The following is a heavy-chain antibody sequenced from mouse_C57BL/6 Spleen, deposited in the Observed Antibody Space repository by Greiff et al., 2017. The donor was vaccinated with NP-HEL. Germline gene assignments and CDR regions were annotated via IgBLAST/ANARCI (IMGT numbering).Heavy chain of an antibody. CDR1: GYSITSDY. CDR2: ISYSGST. Sequence: VQLQQSGPGLAKPSQTLSLPCSVTGYSITSDYWNWIRKFPGNKLEYMGYISYSGSTYYYPSPNSRISITRDTSKNKDYLQLNSVTTEDTATDYCARDRDWDVYYFDDRGQGTTLTVSS. J-gene: IGHJ2*01. CDR3: ARDRDWDVYYFDD. D-gene: IGHD4-1*01. V-gene: IGHV3-8*01.